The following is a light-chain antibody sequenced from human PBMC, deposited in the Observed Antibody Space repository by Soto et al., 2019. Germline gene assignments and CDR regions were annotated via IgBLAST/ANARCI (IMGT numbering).Light chain of an antibody. J-gene: IGKJ5*01. CDR3: QQRNIWHPVT. V-gene: IGKV3D-11*02. Sequence: ENVMTEYLAVLGFYPRKRATLSSRTSQSVGKYLVWYQQKPGQAPRLLIYGAFNRATGIPARFSGSGSGTDFTLTISSLEPEDFAVYCCQQRNIWHPVTSGQGTRLEIK. CDR1: QSVGKY. CDR2: GAF.